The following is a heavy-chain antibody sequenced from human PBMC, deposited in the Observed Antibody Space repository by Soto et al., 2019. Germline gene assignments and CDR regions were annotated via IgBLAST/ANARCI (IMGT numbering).Heavy chain of an antibody. CDR1: GGSFSGYY. CDR2: INHSGST. CDR3: ARYDSSGWYGDAFDI. V-gene: IGHV4-34*01. Sequence: SETLSLTCAVYGGSFSGYYGSWIRQPPGKGLEWIGEINHSGSTNYNPSLKSRVTISVDTTKNQFSLKLSSVTAADTAVYYCARYDSSGWYGDAFDIWGQGTMVTVSS. D-gene: IGHD6-19*01. J-gene: IGHJ3*02.